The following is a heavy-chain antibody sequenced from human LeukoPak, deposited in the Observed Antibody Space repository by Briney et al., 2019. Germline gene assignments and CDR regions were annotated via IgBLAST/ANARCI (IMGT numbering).Heavy chain of an antibody. D-gene: IGHD1-14*01. J-gene: IGHJ4*02. CDR3: AKIGSDY. V-gene: IGHV3-23*01. Sequence: GGSLRLSCAASGFTFSIYAMSWVRQAPGKGLEWVSTISGSGGSTYYADSVKGRFTISRDNSENTVFLQMNSLRGEDTAVYYCAKIGSDYWGQGTLVTVSS. CDR1: GFTFSIYA. CDR2: ISGSGGST.